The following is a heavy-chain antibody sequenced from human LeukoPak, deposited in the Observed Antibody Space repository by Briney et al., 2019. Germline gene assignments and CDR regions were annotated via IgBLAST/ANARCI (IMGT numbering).Heavy chain of an antibody. Sequence: GASVKVSCKASGYTFTSYGISWVRQAPGQGLEWMGIINPNTGTTRYAREFQGRITLTRDTSTNTGYMELTFLKSEDTAVYYCARDGGLVVPAALAPTRPERGGATLFDVWGHGTMVTVSS. J-gene: IGHJ3*01. CDR1: GYTFTSYG. V-gene: IGHV1-46*01. CDR2: INPNTGTT. CDR3: ARDGGLVVPAALAPTRPERGGATLFDV. D-gene: IGHD2-2*01.